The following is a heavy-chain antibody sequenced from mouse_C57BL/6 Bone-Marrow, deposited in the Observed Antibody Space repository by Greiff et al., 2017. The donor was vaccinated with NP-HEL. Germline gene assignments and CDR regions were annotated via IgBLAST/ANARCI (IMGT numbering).Heavy chain of an antibody. CDR2: ISGGGGNT. D-gene: IGHD2-2*01. J-gene: IGHJ2*01. V-gene: IGHV5-9*01. CDR3: ARLCLRGYYFDY. Sequence: EVMLVESGGGLVKPGGSLKLSCAASGFTFSSYTMSWVRQTPEKRLEWVATISGGGGNTYYPASVKGRFTISRYHARNTLYLQMCSLRSDDTALYYCARLCLRGYYFDYWGQGTTLTVSS. CDR1: GFTFSSYT.